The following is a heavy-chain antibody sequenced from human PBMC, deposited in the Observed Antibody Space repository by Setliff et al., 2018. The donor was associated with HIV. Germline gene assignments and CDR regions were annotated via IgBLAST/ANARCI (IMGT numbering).Heavy chain of an antibody. D-gene: IGHD1-26*01. Sequence: PSETLSLTCAVYGGSFSGYFWSWIRQPPGRGLEWIGEIDHSGNTNYNPSLKSRVTMSIDTSTNQFSLKLNSVTAADMATYYCAREGGGYSGTYFNFPFDSWGQGTLVTSPQ. CDR3: AREGGGYSGTYFNFPFDS. J-gene: IGHJ4*02. V-gene: IGHV4-34*01. CDR2: IDHSGNT. CDR1: GGSFSGYF.